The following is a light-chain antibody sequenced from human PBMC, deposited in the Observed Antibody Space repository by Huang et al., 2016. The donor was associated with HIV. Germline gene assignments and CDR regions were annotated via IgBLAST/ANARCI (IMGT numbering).Light chain of an antibody. V-gene: IGKV3-15*01. CDR3: QQYDDWPPWS. J-gene: IGKJ1*01. Sequence: EIVMTQSPPTLSASPGERATLSCRASQSVKRLAWYQQRPGQAPKLLFYDVSSRATGTPARFSGSGSGTDFTLTINTLQSEDFALYYCQQYDDWPPWSFGQGTRVDMK. CDR2: DVS. CDR1: QSVKR.